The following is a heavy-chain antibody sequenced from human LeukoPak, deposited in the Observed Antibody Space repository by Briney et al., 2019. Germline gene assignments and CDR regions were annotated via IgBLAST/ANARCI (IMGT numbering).Heavy chain of an antibody. Sequence: SVKVSCKASGGTFSSYAISWVRQAPGQGLEWMGGIIPIFGTANYAQKFQGRVTITADESTSTAYMELSSLRSEDTAVYHSARHRVGVRGVTRYHYYGMDVWGQGTTVTVSS. D-gene: IGHD3-10*01. CDR1: GGTFSSYA. CDR3: ARHRVGVRGVTRYHYYGMDV. V-gene: IGHV1-69*01. J-gene: IGHJ6*02. CDR2: IIPIFGTA.